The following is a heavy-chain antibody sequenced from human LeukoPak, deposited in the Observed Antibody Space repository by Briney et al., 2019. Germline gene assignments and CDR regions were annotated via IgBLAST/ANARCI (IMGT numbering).Heavy chain of an antibody. V-gene: IGHV3-30*02. J-gene: IGHJ4*02. Sequence: GGPLRLSCAASGFSFSSYDMHWVRQAPGKGLEWVAFITNDGNNKYYVDAVKGRFTISRDNSKSTLYLQMNSLRAEDAAVYYCARRTGDSSAYHYDFWGQGTLVTVSS. CDR2: ITNDGNNK. CDR3: ARRTGDSSAYHYDF. CDR1: GFSFSSYD. D-gene: IGHD3-22*01.